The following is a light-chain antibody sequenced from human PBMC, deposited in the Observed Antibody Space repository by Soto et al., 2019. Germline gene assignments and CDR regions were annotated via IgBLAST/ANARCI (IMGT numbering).Light chain of an antibody. CDR1: SSDVGSYNS. CDR2: EVS. V-gene: IGLV2-23*02. Sequence: QSALTQPASVSGSPGQSIAISCTGTSSDVGSYNSVSWYQQHPGKAPKLMIYEVSKRPSGVSDRFSGSKSGNTASLTISGLQAEDEDDYYCCSYAGNPYVFGSGTKVTVL. J-gene: IGLJ1*01. CDR3: CSYAGNPYV.